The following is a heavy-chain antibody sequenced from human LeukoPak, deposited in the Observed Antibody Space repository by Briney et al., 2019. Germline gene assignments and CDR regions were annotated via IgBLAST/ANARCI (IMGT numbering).Heavy chain of an antibody. Sequence: GGSLRLSCAASGFIFTNYFMSWVRQAPGKGLEWVASIKHDGSGKHYVDSVRGRLTISRDNTMNSLYLQMSSLRAEDTAVYYCATDRGWRTSGYYLYYFEYWGQGTLVTFSS. CDR3: ATDRGWRTSGYYLYYFEY. CDR2: IKHDGSGK. V-gene: IGHV3-7*01. J-gene: IGHJ4*02. CDR1: GFIFTNYF. D-gene: IGHD3-3*01.